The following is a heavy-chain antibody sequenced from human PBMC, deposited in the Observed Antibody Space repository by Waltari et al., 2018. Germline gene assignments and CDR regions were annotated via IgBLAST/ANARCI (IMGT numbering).Heavy chain of an antibody. J-gene: IGHJ4*02. D-gene: IGHD3-10*01. Sequence: EVQLVESGGGLVQPGGSLRLSCAASGFTFSSYSMNWVRQAPGKGLEWVSYISSSSSTIYYADSVKGRFTIARDKAKNSLYLQMNSLRAEDTAVYYCARDEWFRESPPDYWGQGTLVTVSS. CDR1: GFTFSSYS. CDR3: ARDEWFRESPPDY. CDR2: ISSSSSTI. V-gene: IGHV3-48*01.